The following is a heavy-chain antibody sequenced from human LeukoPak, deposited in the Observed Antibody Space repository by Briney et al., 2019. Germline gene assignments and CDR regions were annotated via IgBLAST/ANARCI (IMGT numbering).Heavy chain of an antibody. Sequence: GGSLRLSCAASGFTFSSYSMNWVRQAPGKGLEWVSYISSSSSTIYYADSVKGRFTISRDNAKNSLYLQMNSLRAEDTAVYYCARAIDHHSSKPEPVGTIFGVVINYYYYYMDVWGKGTTVTVSS. CDR1: GFTFSSYS. D-gene: IGHD3-3*01. CDR3: ARAIDHHSSKPEPVGTIFGVVINYYYYYMDV. J-gene: IGHJ6*03. V-gene: IGHV3-48*04. CDR2: ISSSSSTI.